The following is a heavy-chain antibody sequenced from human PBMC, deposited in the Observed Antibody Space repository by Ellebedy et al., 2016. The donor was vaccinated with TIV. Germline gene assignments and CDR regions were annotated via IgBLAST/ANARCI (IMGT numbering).Heavy chain of an antibody. CDR1: GGSISSSSYY. CDR2: IYYSGST. J-gene: IGHJ4*02. D-gene: IGHD2-15*01. CDR3: AINCSGGSCYPGGVY. Sequence: SETLSLXXTVSGGSISSSSYYWGWIRQPPGKGLEWIGSIYYSGSTYYNPSLKSRVTISVDTSKNQFSLKLSSVTAADTAVYYCAINCSGGSCYPGGVYWGQGTLVTVSS. V-gene: IGHV4-39*01.